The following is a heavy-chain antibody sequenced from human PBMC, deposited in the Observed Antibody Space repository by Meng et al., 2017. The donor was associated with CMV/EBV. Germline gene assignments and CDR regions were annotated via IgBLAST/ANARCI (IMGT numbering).Heavy chain of an antibody. CDR1: GFTFDDYG. CDR2: INWNCGST. V-gene: IGHV3-20*01. Sequence: GESLKISCAASGFTFDDYGMSWVRQAPGKGLEWVSGINWNCGSTGYADSVKGRFTISRDNAKNSLYLQMNSLRAEDTALYHCAREWVLSRGRKQNAFDIWGQGTMVTVSS. D-gene: IGHD1-26*01. CDR3: AREWVLSRGRKQNAFDI. J-gene: IGHJ3*02.